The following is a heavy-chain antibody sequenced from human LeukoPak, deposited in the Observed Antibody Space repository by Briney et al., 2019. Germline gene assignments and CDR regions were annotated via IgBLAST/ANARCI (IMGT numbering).Heavy chain of an antibody. D-gene: IGHD6-13*01. V-gene: IGHV5-51*01. CDR3: ARRSSSWYPPDYYGMDV. CDR1: GYSFSTYW. J-gene: IGHJ6*02. Sequence: GESLKISCKGSGYSFSTYWIGWVRQKPGKGLEWMGIIYPGDSDTTYSPSFQGQVTISADKSISTAYLQWSSLKASDTAMYYCARRSSSWYPPDYYGMDVWGQGTTVTVSS. CDR2: IYPGDSDT.